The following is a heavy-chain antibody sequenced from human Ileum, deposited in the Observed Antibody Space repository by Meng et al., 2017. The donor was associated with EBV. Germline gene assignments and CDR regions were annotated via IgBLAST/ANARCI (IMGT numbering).Heavy chain of an antibody. J-gene: IGHJ4*02. V-gene: IGHV1-8*01. CDR2: MNPNRGTT. D-gene: IGHD6-19*01. CDR1: GYTLTSYD. CDR3: ATGVADFEY. Sequence: VRLVPSGAEVQKPGASGKDSCKASGYTLTSYDINWVQQGTGQGLEWMGWMNPNRGTTGYAQKFQGRVTMTRNISKSTAYMDLSSLRSEDTAVYYCATGVADFEYWGQGTLVTVSS.